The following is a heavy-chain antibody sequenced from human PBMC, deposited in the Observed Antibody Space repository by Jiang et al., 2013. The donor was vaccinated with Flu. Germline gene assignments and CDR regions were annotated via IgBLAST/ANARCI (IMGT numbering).Heavy chain of an antibody. CDR2: IYYSGST. Sequence: TCTVSGGSISSSSYYWGWIRQPPGKGLEWIGSIYYSGSTYYNPSLKSRVTISVDTSKNQFSLKLSSVTAADTAVYYCASLIAVAGLDAFDIWGQGTMVTVSS. D-gene: IGHD6-19*01. J-gene: IGHJ3*02. V-gene: IGHV4-39*01. CDR1: GGSISSSSYY. CDR3: ASLIAVAGLDAFDI.